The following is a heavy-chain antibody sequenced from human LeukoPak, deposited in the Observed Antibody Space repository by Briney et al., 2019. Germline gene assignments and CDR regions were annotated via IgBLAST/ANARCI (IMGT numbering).Heavy chain of an antibody. V-gene: IGHV3-23*01. CDR3: AKVASSSWYAYFDY. CDR2: LSGSGVIT. J-gene: IGHJ4*02. Sequence: GGSLRLSCAASGFTFSNYAMSWVRQAPGKGLEGFSALSGSGVITYYADSVKGRFTISSDNSKHTLYLQMNSLRAEDTAVYCCAKVASSSWYAYFDYWGRGTLVTVSS. D-gene: IGHD6-13*01. CDR1: GFTFSNYA.